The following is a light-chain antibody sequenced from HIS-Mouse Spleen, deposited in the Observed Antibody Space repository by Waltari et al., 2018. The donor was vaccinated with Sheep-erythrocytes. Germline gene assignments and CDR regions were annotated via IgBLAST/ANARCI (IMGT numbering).Light chain of an antibody. CDR2: DVS. Sequence: QSALTQPRSVSGSPGQSVTISCTGTSSDVGCYNYVSWYQQHPGQAPKLMIYDVSKRPSGVPDRFSGSKSGNTASLTISGLQAEDEADYYCCSYAGSYNHVFATGTKVTVL. CDR3: CSYAGSYNHV. CDR1: SSDVGCYNY. J-gene: IGLJ1*01. V-gene: IGLV2-11*01.